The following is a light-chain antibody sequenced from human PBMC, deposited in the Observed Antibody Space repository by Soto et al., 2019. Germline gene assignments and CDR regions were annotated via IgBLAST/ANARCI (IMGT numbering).Light chain of an antibody. V-gene: IGKV3-20*01. Sequence: EVVLTQSPATLSLSPGERATLSCRASENVRTFVDWYQQKPGQAPRLLIYGASNRATGIPDRFSGSGSGTDFTLTISRLEPEDFAVYICQQYGTSPRTFGQGTRLEIK. CDR3: QQYGTSPRT. CDR1: ENVRTF. J-gene: IGKJ5*01. CDR2: GAS.